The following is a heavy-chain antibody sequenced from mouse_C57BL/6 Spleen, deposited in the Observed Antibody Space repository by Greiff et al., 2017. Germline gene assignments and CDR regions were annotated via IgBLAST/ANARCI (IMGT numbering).Heavy chain of an antibody. CDR2: INPSNGGT. CDR1: GYTFTSYW. J-gene: IGHJ2*01. Sequence: QVQLQQPGTELVKPGASVKLSCKASGYTFTSYWMHWVKQRPGQGLEWIGNINPSNGGTNYNEKFKSKATLTVDKSSSTAYMQLSSLTSEDSAVYYYAREGYYYGRQRELDDWGQGTTLTVSS. CDR3: AREGYYYGRQRELDD. D-gene: IGHD1-1*01. V-gene: IGHV1-53*01.